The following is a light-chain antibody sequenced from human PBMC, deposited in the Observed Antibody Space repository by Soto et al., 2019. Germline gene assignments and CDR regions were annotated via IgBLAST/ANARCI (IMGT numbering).Light chain of an antibody. CDR3: QQFGGSLTWT. CDR1: QSVISSY. J-gene: IGKJ1*01. CDR2: GAS. V-gene: IGKV3-20*01. Sequence: EVVLTQSPGSLSLSPGERATLSCRASQSVISSYLAWYQQKPGQAPRLLIYGASSRATGIPDRFSGSGSGTDSTLTISRLEPEDCAVYYCQQFGGSLTWTFGQGTKVEIK.